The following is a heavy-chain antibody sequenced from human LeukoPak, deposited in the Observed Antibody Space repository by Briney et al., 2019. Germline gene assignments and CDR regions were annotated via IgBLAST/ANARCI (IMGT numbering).Heavy chain of an antibody. Sequence: GASVKVSCKASGYTFTGYYMHWVRQAPGQGLEWMGWINPNSGGTNYAQKFQGRVTMTRDTSISTAYMELSRLRSDDTAVYYCARVSCSGGSCYHPSGYYYMDVWGKGTTVTISS. CDR1: GYTFTGYY. CDR3: ARVSCSGGSCYHPSGYYYMDV. D-gene: IGHD2-15*01. J-gene: IGHJ6*03. V-gene: IGHV1-2*02. CDR2: INPNSGGT.